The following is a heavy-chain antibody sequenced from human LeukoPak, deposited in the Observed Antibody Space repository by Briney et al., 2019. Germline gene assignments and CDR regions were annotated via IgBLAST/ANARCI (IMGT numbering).Heavy chain of an antibody. V-gene: IGHV3-33*01. CDR3: ARTMWVFDF. CDR1: GFTFSSYD. CDR2: IWFDGSGK. Sequence: GRSLRLSCAASGFTFSSYDMHWVRQAPGKGLEWVADIWFDGSGKYYADSVKGRFTISRDNSKNTLYLQMSSLRDEDTAVYYCARTMWVFDFWGQGTLVTVSS. J-gene: IGHJ4*02. D-gene: IGHD3-10*02.